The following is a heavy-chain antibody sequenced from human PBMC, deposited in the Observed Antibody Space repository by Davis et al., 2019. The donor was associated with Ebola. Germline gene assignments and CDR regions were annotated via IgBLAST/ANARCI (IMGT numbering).Heavy chain of an antibody. CDR3: AHKTYGSLSNWFGP. D-gene: IGHD4-17*01. V-gene: IGHV2-5*02. CDR1: VFSLSTTGLG. Sequence: SGPTLVKPTQTLTLTCSFSVFSLSTTGLGVRWFRQSPGDALESLALVYWDDDKRYRPSLRGRLTIPKDTSKNQVVLSMTNMDPVDTDTYYCAHKTYGSLSNWFGPWGQGTLVTVSS. CDR2: VYWDDDK. J-gene: IGHJ5*02.